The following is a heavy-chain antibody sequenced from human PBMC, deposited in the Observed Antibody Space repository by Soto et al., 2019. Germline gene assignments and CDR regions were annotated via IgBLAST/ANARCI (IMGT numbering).Heavy chain of an antibody. CDR3: ARAPRGEYCSSTSCSYYFDY. CDR1: GGSFSGYY. CDR2: INHSGST. J-gene: IGHJ4*02. V-gene: IGHV4-34*01. D-gene: IGHD2-2*01. Sequence: SETLSLTCAVYGGSFSGYYWSWIRQPPGKGLEWIGEINHSGSTNYNPSLKSRVTISVDTSKNQFSLKLSSVTAADTAVYYCARAPRGEYCSSTSCSYYFDYWGQGTLVTVSS.